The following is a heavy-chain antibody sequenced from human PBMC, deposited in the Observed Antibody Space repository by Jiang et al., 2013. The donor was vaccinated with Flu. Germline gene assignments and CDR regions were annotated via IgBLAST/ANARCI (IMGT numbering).Heavy chain of an antibody. J-gene: IGHJ6*02. CDR2: IYYSGSA. CDR3: AREGNGYFYGSGTSGSYYYGLDV. V-gene: IGHV4-31*03. Sequence: SLTCTVSGDSISRGTYYWSWIRQHPEKGLEWIGYIYYSGSAYYNPSLESRLTISIDTSKNEFSLKMNSVSAADTAVYYCAREGNGYFYGSGTSGSYYYGLDVWGQGTKVTVSS. D-gene: IGHD3-10*01. CDR1: GDSISRGTYY.